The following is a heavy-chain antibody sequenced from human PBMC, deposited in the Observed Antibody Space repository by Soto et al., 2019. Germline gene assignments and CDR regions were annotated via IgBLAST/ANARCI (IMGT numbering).Heavy chain of an antibody. D-gene: IGHD3-10*01. CDR1: GDSISNDY. J-gene: IGHJ2*01. V-gene: IGHV4-59*08. CDR2: INYSGDT. CDR3: AGLNGADINTEAYYYFDL. Sequence: QVQLQESGTGLVKPSETLLLTCTVSGDSISNDYWSWIRQSPEKGLEWIAYINYSGDTNYTPSLKRRSTTLLDGTKNQISRMQSPFTAAESAAYDCAGLNGADINTEAYYYFDLWGRGTLVTVSS.